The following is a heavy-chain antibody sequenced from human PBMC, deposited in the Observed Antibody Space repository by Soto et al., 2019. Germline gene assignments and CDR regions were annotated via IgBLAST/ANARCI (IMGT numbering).Heavy chain of an antibody. D-gene: IGHD6-13*01. V-gene: IGHV3-30*18. CDR2: ISYNGNDK. CDR1: GFTFSSYG. J-gene: IGHJ4*02. Sequence: GSLRLSCAASGFTFSSYGMHWVRQAPGKGLEWVAVISYNGNDKYHADSVKGRFTVSRDNSKNTLYLQMNSLRPEDTAVYHCAKDGDAAAAGYYFDYWGQGTLVTVSS. CDR3: AKDGDAAAAGYYFDY.